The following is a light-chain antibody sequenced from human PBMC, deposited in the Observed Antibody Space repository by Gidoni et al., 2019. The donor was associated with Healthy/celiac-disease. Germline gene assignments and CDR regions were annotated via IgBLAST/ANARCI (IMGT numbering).Light chain of an antibody. CDR2: GNT. Sequence: QSVLTPPPSVSGAPGQRVTISCTGSSSNIGAGYDVHWYQQPPGTAPKLLIYGNTNRPSGVPDRFSGSKSGTSASLAITGLQAEDEADYYCQSYDSSLSGHVVFGGGTKLTVL. J-gene: IGLJ2*01. CDR1: SSNIGAGYD. V-gene: IGLV1-40*01. CDR3: QSYDSSLSGHVV.